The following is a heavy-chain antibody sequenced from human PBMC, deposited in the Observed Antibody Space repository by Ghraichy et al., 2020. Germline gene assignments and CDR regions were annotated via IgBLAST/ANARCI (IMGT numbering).Heavy chain of an antibody. Sequence: ASVKVSCKASGYTFTGYYMHWVRQAPGQGLEWMGWINPNSGGTNYAQKFQGRVTMTRDTSISTAYMELSRLRSDDTAVYYCAIVYYYDSSGYDAFDIWGQGTMVTVSS. CDR3: AIVYYYDSSGYDAFDI. D-gene: IGHD3-22*01. V-gene: IGHV1-2*02. CDR1: GYTFTGYY. J-gene: IGHJ3*02. CDR2: INPNSGGT.